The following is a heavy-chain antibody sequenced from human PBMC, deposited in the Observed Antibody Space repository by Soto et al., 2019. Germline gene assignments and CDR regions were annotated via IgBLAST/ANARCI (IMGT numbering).Heavy chain of an antibody. CDR1: GFTFSSYG. V-gene: IGHV3-33*01. CDR2: IWSDGSNH. D-gene: IGHD3-22*01. CDR3: ATAKNYYDSSCLFDF. Sequence: GGSLILSCAASGFTFSSYGMHWVRQTPGKGLEWVAVIWSDGSNHYYVDSVKGRFTISRDNSKNTLYLQMNSLRAADTAVYYCATAKNYYDSSCLFDFCGKGYLVRVCS. J-gene: IGHJ4*02.